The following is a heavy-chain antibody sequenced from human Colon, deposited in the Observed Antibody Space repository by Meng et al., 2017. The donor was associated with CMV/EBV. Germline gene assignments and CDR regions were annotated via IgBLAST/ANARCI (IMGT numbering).Heavy chain of an antibody. CDR2: IYYSGST. CDR1: GGSVSSGSYY. D-gene: IGHD6-13*01. J-gene: IGHJ3*02. CDR3: ARDGYTPFDI. Sequence: GSLRLSCTVSGGSVSSGSYYWSWIRQPPGKGLEWIGYIYYSGSTNYNPSLKSRVTISVDTSKNQFSLKLSSVTAADTAVYYCARDGYTPFDIWGQGTMVTVSS. V-gene: IGHV4-61*01.